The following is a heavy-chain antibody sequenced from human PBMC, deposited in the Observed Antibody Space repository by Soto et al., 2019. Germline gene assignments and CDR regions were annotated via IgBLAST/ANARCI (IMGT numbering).Heavy chain of an antibody. J-gene: IGHJ4*02. D-gene: IGHD3-10*01. Sequence: QVQLVESGGGVVQPGRSLRLSCASSGFTFSNYGMHWVRQAPGKGPEWVAVIWYDGSNEQYADSVKGRFTISRDNSKNTLYLPMNSLRAEDTAVYYCASALETGDYWGQGTLVTVSS. CDR1: GFTFSNYG. CDR3: ASALETGDY. CDR2: IWYDGSNE. V-gene: IGHV3-33*03.